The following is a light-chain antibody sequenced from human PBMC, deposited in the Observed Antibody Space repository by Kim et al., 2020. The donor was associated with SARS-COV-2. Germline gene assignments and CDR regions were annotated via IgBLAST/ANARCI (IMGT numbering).Light chain of an antibody. J-gene: IGLJ3*02. CDR2: DNN. V-gene: IGLV6-57*02. CDR3: QSFHSNNWV. CDR1: SGNIVSNY. Sequence: LTQPHSVSASPGKTVTISCTGSSGNIVSNYVQWYQQRPDSAPTTVIFDNNQRASGVPDRFSGSIDSSSNSASLTISGLKTEDEADYYCQSFHSNNWVFGGGTQLTVL.